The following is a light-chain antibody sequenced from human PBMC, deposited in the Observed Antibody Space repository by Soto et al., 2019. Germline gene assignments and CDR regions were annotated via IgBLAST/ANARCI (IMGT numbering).Light chain of an antibody. J-gene: IGLJ3*02. CDR2: KTT. CDR3: VLLYGGSWV. Sequence: QAVVTQEPSLTVSPGGTVTLTCGLTTGAVTSGYYPNWFQRKPGQALRTLIYKTTNKHSWTPARFSGSLLGAKAALTLSGVQPEDEADYYCVLLYGGSWVFGGGTKVTVL. CDR1: TGAVTSGYY. V-gene: IGLV7-43*01.